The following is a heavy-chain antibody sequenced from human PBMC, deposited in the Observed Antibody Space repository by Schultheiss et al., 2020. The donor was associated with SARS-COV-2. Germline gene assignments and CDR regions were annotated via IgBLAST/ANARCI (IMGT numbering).Heavy chain of an antibody. CDR3: ARTYGDYVGGDAFDI. CDR2: IYHSGST. V-gene: IGHV4-4*02. J-gene: IGHJ3*02. Sequence: SETLSLTCAVSGGSISSSNWWSWVRQPPGKGLEWIGEIYHSGSTNYNPSLKSRVTISVDKSKNQFSLKLSSVTAADTAVYYCARTYGDYVGGDAFDIWGQGTMVTVSS. CDR1: GGSISSSNW. D-gene: IGHD4-17*01.